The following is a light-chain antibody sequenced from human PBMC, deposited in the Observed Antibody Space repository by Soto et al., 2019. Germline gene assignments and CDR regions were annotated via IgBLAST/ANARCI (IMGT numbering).Light chain of an antibody. J-gene: IGLJ1*01. Sequence: QSVLTQPPSASGTPGLGVNTSFLGCISNIGSNFVYWYQHLPGTAPKLLIYTNTQRPSGVPDRFSGSKSGTSASLAISGLRSEDEADYYCASWDGSLSGHVFGTGTKVTVL. V-gene: IGLV1-47*02. CDR2: TNT. CDR1: ISNIGSNF. CDR3: ASWDGSLSGHV.